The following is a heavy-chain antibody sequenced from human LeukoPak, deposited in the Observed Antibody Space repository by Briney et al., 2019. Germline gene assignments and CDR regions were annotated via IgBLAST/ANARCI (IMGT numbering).Heavy chain of an antibody. J-gene: IGHJ6*04. CDR2: IGAYNGNT. Sequence: ASVKVSCKASGYTFTSYGISWVRQAPGQGLEWMGWIGAYNGNTNYAQKLQGRVTMTTDTSTSTAYMELRSLRSDDTAVYYCARAGRYSYGWYYYGMDVWGKGTTVTVSS. D-gene: IGHD5-18*01. CDR1: GYTFTSYG. V-gene: IGHV1-18*04. CDR3: ARAGRYSYGWYYYGMDV.